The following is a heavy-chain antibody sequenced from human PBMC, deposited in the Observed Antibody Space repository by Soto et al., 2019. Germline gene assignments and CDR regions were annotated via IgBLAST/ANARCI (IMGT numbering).Heavy chain of an antibody. D-gene: IGHD3-22*01. Sequence: SETLSLTCSVSGGSISSSGYYCTWIRQHPGKGLEWIGYVYYSGSTYYNPSLKSRVTISVDTSRNQFSLNLRSVTAAGTAVYYCALDRGGYYPFDHWGQGTLVTVSS. CDR1: GGSISSSGYY. CDR2: VYYSGST. J-gene: IGHJ4*02. V-gene: IGHV4-31*03. CDR3: ALDRGGYYPFDH.